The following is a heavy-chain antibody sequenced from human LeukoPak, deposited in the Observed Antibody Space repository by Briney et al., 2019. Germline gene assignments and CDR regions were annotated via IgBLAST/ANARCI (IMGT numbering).Heavy chain of an antibody. V-gene: IGHV3-23*01. CDR1: GFTFSSYA. J-gene: IGHJ4*02. CDR2: ISGSSSST. D-gene: IGHD3-10*01. CDR3: AKDQVRGVFFHSDC. Sequence: TGGSLRLSCAASGFTFSSYAMSWVRQAPGKGLEWVSAISGSSSSTYYADSVKGRFTISRDNSKNTLYLQMNSLRAEDTAVYYCAKDQVRGVFFHSDCWGQGTLVTVSS.